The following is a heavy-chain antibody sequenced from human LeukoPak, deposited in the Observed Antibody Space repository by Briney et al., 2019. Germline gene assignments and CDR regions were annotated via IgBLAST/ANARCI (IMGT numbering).Heavy chain of an antibody. Sequence: GGSLRLSCAASGFTFSSYAMSWVRQAPGKGLEWVSAISGSGGSTYYADSVKGRFTISRDNSKNTLYLQMNSLRAEDTAVYYCAKDHCSSNSCYYYYYYMDVWGKGTTVTVSS. CDR2: ISGSGGST. CDR3: AKDHCSSNSCYYYYYYMDV. V-gene: IGHV3-23*01. J-gene: IGHJ6*03. D-gene: IGHD2-2*01. CDR1: GFTFSSYA.